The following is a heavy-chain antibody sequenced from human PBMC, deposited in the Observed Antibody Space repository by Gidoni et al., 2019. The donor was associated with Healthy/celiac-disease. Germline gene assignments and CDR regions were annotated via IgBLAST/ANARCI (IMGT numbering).Heavy chain of an antibody. CDR2: INHSGST. CDR3: ARVGYCSGGSCFPLSLVFDY. V-gene: IGHV4-34*01. CDR1: GGSFSGSY. Sequence: QVQLQQWGAGLLKPSETLSLTCAVYGGSFSGSYWSWIRQPPGKGLEWIGEINHSGSTNYNPSLKSRVTISVDTSKNQFSLKLSSVTAADTAVYYCARVGYCSGGSCFPLSLVFDYWGQGTLVTVSS. J-gene: IGHJ4*02. D-gene: IGHD2-15*01.